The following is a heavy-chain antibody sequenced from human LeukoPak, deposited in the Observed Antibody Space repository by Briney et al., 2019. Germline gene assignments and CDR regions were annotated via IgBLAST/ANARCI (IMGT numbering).Heavy chain of an antibody. J-gene: IGHJ5*02. CDR3: ARDYGDYEGWFDP. V-gene: IGHV1-46*01. Sequence: ASVKVSCKASGYSFTSYYMHWVRQAPGQGLEWMGIINPSGGSTSYAQKFQGRVTMTRDMSTSTVYMELSSLRSDDTAVYYCARDYGDYEGWFDPWGQGTLVTVSS. D-gene: IGHD4-17*01. CDR2: INPSGGST. CDR1: GYSFTSYY.